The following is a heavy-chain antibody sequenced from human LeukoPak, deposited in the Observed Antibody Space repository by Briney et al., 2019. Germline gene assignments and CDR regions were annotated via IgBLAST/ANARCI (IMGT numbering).Heavy chain of an antibody. V-gene: IGHV4-59*01. CDR2: IYYSGST. CDR1: GGSISSYY. Sequence: SETLSLTCTVSGGSISSYYWSWIRQPPGKGLEWIGYIYYSGSTNYNPSLKGRVTISVDTSKNQFSLKLSSVTAADTAVYYCARADIVGATWGAFDIWGQGTMVTVSS. J-gene: IGHJ3*02. D-gene: IGHD1-26*01. CDR3: ARADIVGATWGAFDI.